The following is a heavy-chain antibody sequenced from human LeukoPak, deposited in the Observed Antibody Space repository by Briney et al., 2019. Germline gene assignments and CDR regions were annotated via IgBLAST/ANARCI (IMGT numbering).Heavy chain of an antibody. CDR1: GGTFSSYA. CDR3: ARDPVRGDAFDI. D-gene: IGHD3-10*01. V-gene: IGHV1-69*13. Sequence: SVKVSCKASGGTFSSYAISWVRQAPGQGLEWMGGIIPIFGTANYAQKFQGRVTITADESTSTAYMEPSSLRSEDTAVYYCARDPVRGDAFDIWGQGTMVTVSS. J-gene: IGHJ3*02. CDR2: IIPIFGTA.